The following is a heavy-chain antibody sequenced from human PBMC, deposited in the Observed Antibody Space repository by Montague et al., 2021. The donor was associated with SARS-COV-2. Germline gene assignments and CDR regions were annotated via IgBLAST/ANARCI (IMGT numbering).Heavy chain of an antibody. CDR3: ARHYSATLPAVY. Sequence: SETLSLTCTVSGGSISSFYWCWFRQPPGKGLEWIGYISDSGSTNYNPPLTSRVTMSVDTSKNQFSLKVNSVTAADTAVYYCARHYSATLPAVYWGQGTLVTVSS. J-gene: IGHJ4*02. D-gene: IGHD2-15*01. CDR2: ISDSGST. CDR1: GGSISSFY. V-gene: IGHV4-59*08.